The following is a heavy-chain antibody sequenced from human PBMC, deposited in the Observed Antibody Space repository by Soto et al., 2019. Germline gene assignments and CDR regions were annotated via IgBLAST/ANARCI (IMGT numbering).Heavy chain of an antibody. J-gene: IGHJ6*02. CDR2: ISYDGSNK. D-gene: IGHD1-7*01. V-gene: IGHV3-30*18. CDR1: GFTFSSYG. CDR3: AKDLTGTTYYYYYGMDV. Sequence: PGGSLRLSCAASGFTFSSYGMHWVRQAPGKGLEWVAVISYDGSNKYYADSVKGRFTISRDNSKNTLYLQMNSLRAEDTAVYYCAKDLTGTTYYYYYGMDVWGQGTTVTVSS.